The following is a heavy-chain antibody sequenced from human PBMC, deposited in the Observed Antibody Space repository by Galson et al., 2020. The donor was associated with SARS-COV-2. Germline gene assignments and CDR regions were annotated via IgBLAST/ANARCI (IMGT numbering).Heavy chain of an antibody. CDR3: TRVGDGYNSWFDY. J-gene: IGHJ4*02. D-gene: IGHD5-12*01. Sequence: SETLSLTCAVYSGPFSGYYWTWIRQPPGKGLEWIGEINHSGSTNYNPSLKSRATISVDTSKNQFSLKLNSVTAADTAVYYCTRVGDGYNSWFDYGGQGILVTVSS. V-gene: IGHV4-34*01. CDR1: SGPFSGYY. CDR2: INHSGST.